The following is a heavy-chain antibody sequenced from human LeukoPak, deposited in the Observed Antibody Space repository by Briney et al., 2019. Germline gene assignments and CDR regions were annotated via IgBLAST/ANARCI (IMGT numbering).Heavy chain of an antibody. D-gene: IGHD5-24*01. CDR2: FYSSGSI. J-gene: IGHJ3*02. CDR1: GGSISSYY. CDR3: ARGTERAGVGDPFDI. Sequence: PSETLSLTCTVPGGSISSYYWSWIRQPSGKGLEWIGYFYSSGSINYNPSPKSRVTISVDTTKNQFSLNLTSVTAADTAVYYCARGTERAGVGDPFDIWGPGTMVTVSS. V-gene: IGHV4-59*08.